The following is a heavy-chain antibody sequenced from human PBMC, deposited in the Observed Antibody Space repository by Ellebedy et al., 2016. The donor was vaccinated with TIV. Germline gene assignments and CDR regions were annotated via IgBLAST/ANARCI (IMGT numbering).Heavy chain of an antibody. CDR3: ATGPYSYGWGY. V-gene: IGHV3-74*01. J-gene: IGHJ4*02. D-gene: IGHD5-18*01. Sequence: LSLTCAASEFTFSSYWIHWVRPTPGKGLVWVSRISPDGRGTSYADSVKGRFTISRDNAKNTMYLQMNSLRAEDTAVYYCATGPYSYGWGYWGQGTLVTFSS. CDR1: EFTFSSYW. CDR2: ISPDGRGT.